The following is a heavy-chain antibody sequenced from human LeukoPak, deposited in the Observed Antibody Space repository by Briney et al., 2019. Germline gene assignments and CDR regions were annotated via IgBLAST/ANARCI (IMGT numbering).Heavy chain of an antibody. J-gene: IGHJ3*02. CDR2: FSSSSIYI. Sequence: GGSLRLSCAASGFTFSSYNMNWVRRAPGKGLGWVSSFSSSSIYIYYADSVKGRFTISRDNAKNSLYLQMNSLRAEDTAVYYCARVGGRLKWLSYGDAFDIWGQGTMVTVSS. CDR3: ARVGGRLKWLSYGDAFDI. CDR1: GFTFSSYN. V-gene: IGHV3-21*01. D-gene: IGHD5-18*01.